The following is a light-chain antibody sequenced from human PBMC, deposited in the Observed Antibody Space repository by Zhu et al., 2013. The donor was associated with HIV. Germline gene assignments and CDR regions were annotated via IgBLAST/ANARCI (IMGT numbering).Light chain of an antibody. CDR3: GTWDNSLRAWV. V-gene: IGLV1-51*01. J-gene: IGLJ3*02. CDR1: TSSIGSNY. CDR2: DNN. Sequence: QSVLTQPPSASGTPGQRVTISCSGSTSSIGSNYVSWYQQLPSTAPKLLIYDNNKRPSGIPDRFSGSKSGTSATLGITGLQTGDEADYYCGTWDNSLRAWVFGGGTKLTVL.